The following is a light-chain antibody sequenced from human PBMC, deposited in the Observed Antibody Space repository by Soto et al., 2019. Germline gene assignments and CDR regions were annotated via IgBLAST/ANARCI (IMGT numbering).Light chain of an antibody. J-gene: IGKJ2*01. Sequence: EIVMTQSPATLSVSPGESATLSCTASQSVSSNLAWYQHKPGQAPRRLLYTASTRATGIPDRFSGSGSETEFTLTISGRQSEDVAVYYCQQYHNWPPVTFGQGTKLEIK. CDR2: TAS. CDR1: QSVSSN. CDR3: QQYHNWPPVT. V-gene: IGKV3-15*01.